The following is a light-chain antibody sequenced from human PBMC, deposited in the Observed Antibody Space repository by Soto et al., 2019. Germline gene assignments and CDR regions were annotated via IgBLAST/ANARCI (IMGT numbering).Light chain of an antibody. V-gene: IGKV1-39*01. J-gene: IGKJ5*01. Sequence: DIQLTQSPSSLSASIGDRVTIICRASQSISGYLNWYQQKPGKAPKPLIYAASSLQSGVPSRFSGSESGTDLTLTITSLQPEDFATYYCQQGYSNPITFGQGTRLEIK. CDR3: QQGYSNPIT. CDR1: QSISGY. CDR2: AAS.